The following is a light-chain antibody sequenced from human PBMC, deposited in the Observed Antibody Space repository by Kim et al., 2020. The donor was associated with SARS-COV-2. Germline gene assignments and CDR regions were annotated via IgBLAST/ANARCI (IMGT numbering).Light chain of an antibody. CDR1: SFNIEINW. Sequence: QSVLTQPPSASATPGQTVTISCSGSSFNIEINWVFWYQHLPGMAPKLLIYRNDQRPSGVPDRFSGSKSGTSASLVISGLRSEDEADYFCAVWDDSVRHVVLGGGTQLTVL. CDR2: RND. V-gene: IGLV1-47*01. CDR3: AVWDDSVRHVV. J-gene: IGLJ2*01.